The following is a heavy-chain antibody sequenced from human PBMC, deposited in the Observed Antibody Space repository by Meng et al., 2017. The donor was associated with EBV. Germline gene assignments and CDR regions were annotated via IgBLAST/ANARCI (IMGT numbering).Heavy chain of an antibody. V-gene: IGHV3-73*01. J-gene: IGHJ4*02. Sequence: VHLVGCGGGLVQPGGSLKLSCGASGFIFRDSAMHWVRQASGKGLEWVGRVETKTSKYATAYAASVKGRFSVSRDDSKNMVFLEMNSLKTEDTARYYCWGDLNYGSYWGQGTLVTVSS. CDR3: WGDLNYGSY. D-gene: IGHD3-16*01. CDR1: GFIFRDSA. CDR2: VETKTSKYAT.